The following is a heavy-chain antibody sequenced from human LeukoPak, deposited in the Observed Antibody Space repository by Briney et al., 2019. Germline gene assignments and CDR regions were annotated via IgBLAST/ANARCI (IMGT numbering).Heavy chain of an antibody. Sequence: GASVKSSCKAFDYTFTGNNRHWVGQAPGQGLEWMGWINPNSGGTNYAQKFQGRVTMTRDTSISTAYMELSRLRSDDTAVYYCARDSSGWYIDYWGQGTLVTVSS. V-gene: IGHV1-2*02. CDR2: INPNSGGT. J-gene: IGHJ4*02. CDR3: ARDSSGWYIDY. D-gene: IGHD6-19*01. CDR1: DYTFTGNN.